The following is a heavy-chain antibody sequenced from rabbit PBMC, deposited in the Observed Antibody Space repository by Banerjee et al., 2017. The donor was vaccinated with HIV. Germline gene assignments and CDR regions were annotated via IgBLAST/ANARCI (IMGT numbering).Heavy chain of an antibody. J-gene: IGHJ4*01. CDR1: GLDFSSSYW. CDR2: IYAGSSAST. CDR3: ARGNYYDYSDYDL. Sequence: QEQLEESGGDLVQPEGSLTLTCKASGLDFSSSYWICWVRQAPGKGLEWIACIYAGSSASTNYASWAKGRFTITKTSSTTVTLQMTSLTAADTATYFCARGNYYDYSDYDLWGPGTLVTVS. V-gene: IGHV1S45*01. D-gene: IGHD2-1*01.